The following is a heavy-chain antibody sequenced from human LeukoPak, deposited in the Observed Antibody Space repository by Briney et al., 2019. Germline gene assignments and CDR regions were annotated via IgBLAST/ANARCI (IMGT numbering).Heavy chain of an antibody. CDR1: GFTFSSYN. CDR3: ARGSDYYDFWSGD. CDR2: ISSSNGYI. D-gene: IGHD3-3*01. J-gene: IGHJ4*02. Sequence: GGSLRLSCAASGFTFSSYNMNWVRQAPGKGLEWVSSISSSNGYIYYADSVKGRFTISRDNAKNSLYLQMNSLRAEDTAVYYCARGSDYYDFWSGDWGQGTLVTVSS. V-gene: IGHV3-21*01.